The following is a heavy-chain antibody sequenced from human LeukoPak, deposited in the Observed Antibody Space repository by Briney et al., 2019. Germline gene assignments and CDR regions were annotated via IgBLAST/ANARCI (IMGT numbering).Heavy chain of an antibody. CDR3: AKDLSMVTARYYGMDV. Sequence: GGSLRLSCAASGFTFSSYSMNWVRQAPGKGLEWVSSISSSSSYIYYADSVKGRFTISRDNAKNSLYLQMNSLRAEDTAVYYCAKDLSMVTARYYGMDVWGQGTTVTVSS. CDR2: ISSSSSYI. V-gene: IGHV3-21*01. D-gene: IGHD2-21*02. J-gene: IGHJ6*02. CDR1: GFTFSSYS.